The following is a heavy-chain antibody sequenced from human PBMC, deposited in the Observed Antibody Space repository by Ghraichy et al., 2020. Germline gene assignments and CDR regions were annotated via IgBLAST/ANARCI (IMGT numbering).Heavy chain of an antibody. CDR1: GFSLSNARVG. V-gene: IGHV2-26*01. Sequence: SGPTLVKPTETLTLTCTVSGFSLSNARVGVSWIRQPPGKALEWLAHIFSNDERSYNTSLRTRLTISKDTSKSQVVLTMTNMDPVDTGTYFWARIHSYYYDTSGYYYAYYFDFWGQGTLVAVSS. J-gene: IGHJ4*02. CDR3: ARIHSYYYDTSGYYYAYYFDF. CDR2: IFSNDER. D-gene: IGHD3-22*01.